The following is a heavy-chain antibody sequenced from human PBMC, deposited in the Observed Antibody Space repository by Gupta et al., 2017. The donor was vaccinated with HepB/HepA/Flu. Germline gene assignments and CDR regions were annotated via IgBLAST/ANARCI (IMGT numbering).Heavy chain of an antibody. J-gene: IGHJ4*02. Sequence: EVQVLESGGGLVQPGGSLRLSCAASGFTFSTYALSWVRQAPGKGLEWVSTISDTGGSTYYADSVKGRFTISRDNSKNTLYLQMNSLRVEDTAVYYCAKMGTTVTSINYWGQGTLVTVSS. CDR1: GFTFSTYA. CDR3: AKMGTTVTSINY. V-gene: IGHV3-23*01. D-gene: IGHD4-17*01. CDR2: ISDTGGST.